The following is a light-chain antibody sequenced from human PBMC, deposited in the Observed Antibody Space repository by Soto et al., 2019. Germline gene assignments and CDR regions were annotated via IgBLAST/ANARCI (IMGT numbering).Light chain of an antibody. CDR3: QSYDSSLSCSKV. CDR2: GNN. J-gene: IGLJ2*01. CDR1: SSNLGAGYD. V-gene: IGLV1-40*01. Sequence: QTVVTQPPSVSGAPGHRVTISCTGSSSNLGAGYDVHWYQHLPGTAPKLLLYGNNNRPSGVPDRFSGSKSGTSASLAITGLQAEDEADYYCQSYDSSLSCSKVFGGGTKLTVL.